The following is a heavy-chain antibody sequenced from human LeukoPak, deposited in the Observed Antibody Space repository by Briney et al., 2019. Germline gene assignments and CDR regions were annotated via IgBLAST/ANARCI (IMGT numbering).Heavy chain of an antibody. V-gene: IGHV3-7*03. CDR3: ATDYYDSSGYYTGTY. CDR1: GFTFSGYW. D-gene: IGHD3-22*01. Sequence: TGGSLRLSCAASGFTFSGYWMNWVRQAPGKGLEWVANIKKEGSEKYCVDSVKGRFTISRDNAKNSLYLQMNSLRADDTAVYYCATDYYDSSGYYTGTYWGQGTLVTVPS. CDR2: IKKEGSEK. J-gene: IGHJ4*02.